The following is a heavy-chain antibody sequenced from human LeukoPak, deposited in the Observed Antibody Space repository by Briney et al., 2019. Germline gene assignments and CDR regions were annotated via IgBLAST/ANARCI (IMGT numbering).Heavy chain of an antibody. CDR3: ARVVVPAAILGAYYYYYMDV. J-gene: IGHJ6*03. D-gene: IGHD2-2*02. CDR2: IYYSGST. CDR1: GGSISSYY. Sequence: ASETLSLTCTVSGGSISSYYWSWIRQPPGKGLEWIGYIYYSGSTNYNPSLKSRVTISVDTSKNQFSLKLSSVTAADTAVYYCARVVVPAAILGAYYYYYMDVWGKGTTVTVSS. V-gene: IGHV4-59*01.